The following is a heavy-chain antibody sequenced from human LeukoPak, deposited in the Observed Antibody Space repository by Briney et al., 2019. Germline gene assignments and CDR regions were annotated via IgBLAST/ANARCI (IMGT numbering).Heavy chain of an antibody. CDR2: IIPIFGTA. Sequence: GASVKVSCKASGGTFSSYAISWVRQAPGQGLEWMGGIIPIFGTANYAQKFQGRVTITADESTSTAYMELSSLRSEDTAVYYCARVAGWTVTTAAFDIWGQGTMVTVSS. CDR3: ARVAGWTVTTAAFDI. CDR1: GGTFSSYA. J-gene: IGHJ3*02. V-gene: IGHV1-69*13. D-gene: IGHD4-17*01.